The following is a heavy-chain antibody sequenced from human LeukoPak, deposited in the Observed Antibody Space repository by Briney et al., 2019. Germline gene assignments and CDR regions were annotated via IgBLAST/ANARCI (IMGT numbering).Heavy chain of an antibody. CDR3: AISYGHRIDY. CDR1: GLTFRNFW. CDR2: IKQDGSGQ. Sequence: GGSLRLSCAASGLTFRNFWMCWVRQAPGKGLEWAATIKQDGSGQYYVDSVKGRFTISRDNAQNSLYLQMNNLRAEDTAVYYCAISYGHRIDYWGQGTLVTDSS. D-gene: IGHD3-10*01. J-gene: IGHJ4*02. V-gene: IGHV3-7*01.